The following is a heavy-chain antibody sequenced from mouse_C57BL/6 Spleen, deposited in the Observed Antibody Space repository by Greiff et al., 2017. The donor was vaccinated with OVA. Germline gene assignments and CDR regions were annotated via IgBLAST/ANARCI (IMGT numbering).Heavy chain of an antibody. V-gene: IGHV1-80*01. J-gene: IGHJ4*01. D-gene: IGHD2-4*01. CDR3: AREGGGLRRAIDY. CDR1: GYAFSSYW. Sequence: VQLQESGAELVKPGASVKISCKASGYAFSSYWMNWVKQRPGKGLEWIGQIYPGDGDTNYNGKFKGKATLTADKSSSTAYMQLSSLTSEDSAVYFCAREGGGLRRAIDYWGQGTSVTVSS. CDR2: IYPGDGDT.